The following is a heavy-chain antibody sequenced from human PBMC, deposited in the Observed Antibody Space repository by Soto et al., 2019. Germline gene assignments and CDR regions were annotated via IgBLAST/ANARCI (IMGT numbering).Heavy chain of an antibody. V-gene: IGHV3-48*03. Sequence: PGGSLRLYCAASGFTFSSYEMNWVRQAPGKGLEWVSYISSSGSTIYYADSVKGRFTISRDNAKKSLYLQMNSLRAEDTAVYYCARDLVRGLYSSYYFYGMDVWGQGTTVTVSS. CDR1: GFTFSSYE. CDR3: ARDLVRGLYSSYYFYGMDV. J-gene: IGHJ6*02. CDR2: ISSSGSTI. D-gene: IGHD6-13*01.